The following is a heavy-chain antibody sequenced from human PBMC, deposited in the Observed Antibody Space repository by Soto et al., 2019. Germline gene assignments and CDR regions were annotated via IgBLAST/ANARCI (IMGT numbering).Heavy chain of an antibody. CDR1: GFTFTSSA. CDR3: AADSVGGSGWYWLDADAFDI. D-gene: IGHD6-19*01. V-gene: IGHV1-58*02. Sequence: SVKVSCKASGFTFTSSAMQWVRQARGQRLEWIGWIVVGSGNTNYAQKFQERVTITRDMSTSTAYMELSSLRSEDTAVYYCAADSVGGSGWYWLDADAFDIWGQGTMVTV. J-gene: IGHJ3*02. CDR2: IVVGSGNT.